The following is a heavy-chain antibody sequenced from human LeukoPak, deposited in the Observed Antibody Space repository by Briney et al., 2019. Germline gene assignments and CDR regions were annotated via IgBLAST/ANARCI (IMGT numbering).Heavy chain of an antibody. CDR3: ATEKHVDIVATGEAFDI. V-gene: IGHV1-24*01. CDR2: FDLEDGET. D-gene: IGHD5-12*01. CDR1: GYTLTELS. J-gene: IGHJ3*02. Sequence: GASVKVSCKVSGYTLTELSMHWVRQAPGKGLEWMGGFDLEDGETLYAQKFQGRVTMTEDTSTDTAYMELSSLRSEDTAVYYCATEKHVDIVATGEAFDIWGQGTMVTVSS.